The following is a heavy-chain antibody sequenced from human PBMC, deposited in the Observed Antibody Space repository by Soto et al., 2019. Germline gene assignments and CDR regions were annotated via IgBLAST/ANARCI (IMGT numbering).Heavy chain of an antibody. CDR1: GFTFSSYW. CDR2: IKQDGSEK. D-gene: IGHD6-6*01. V-gene: IGHV3-7*05. J-gene: IGHJ4*02. Sequence: GGSLRLSCAASGFTFSSYWMSWVRQAPGKGLEWVANIKQDGSEKYYVDSVKGRFTISRDNAKNSLYLQMNSLRAEDTAVYYCARDHISRIEYSSSRFGYWGQGTLVTVSS. CDR3: ARDHISRIEYSSSRFGY.